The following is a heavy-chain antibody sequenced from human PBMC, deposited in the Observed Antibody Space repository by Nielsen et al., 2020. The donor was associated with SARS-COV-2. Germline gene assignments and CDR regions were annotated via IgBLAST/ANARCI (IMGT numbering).Heavy chain of an antibody. D-gene: IGHD3-22*01. J-gene: IGHJ4*02. CDR1: GFTFSSYS. CDR3: ARAPLYYYDSSGYQDY. CDR2: ISSSSSYI. Sequence: GESLKISCAASGFTFSSYSMNWVRQAPGKGLEWVSSISSSSSYIYYADSVKGRFTISRDNSKNTLYLQMNSLRAEDTAVYYCARAPLYYYDSSGYQDYWGQGTLVTVSS. V-gene: IGHV3-21*01.